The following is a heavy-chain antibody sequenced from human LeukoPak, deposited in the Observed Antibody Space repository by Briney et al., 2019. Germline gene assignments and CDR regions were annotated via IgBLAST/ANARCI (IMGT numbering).Heavy chain of an antibody. CDR3: TRLHYYDGPYGMDV. CDR1: GFTFSDYS. D-gene: IGHD3-22*01. V-gene: IGHV3-48*04. Sequence: GGSLRLSCAASGFTFSDYSMNWVRQAPGKGLEWISYITDSGSVTYYADSVKGRFTISRDNAKTSLYLQMNSLRVEDTAIYYCTRLHYYDGPYGMDVWGQGTTVTVSS. J-gene: IGHJ6*02. CDR2: ITDSGSVT.